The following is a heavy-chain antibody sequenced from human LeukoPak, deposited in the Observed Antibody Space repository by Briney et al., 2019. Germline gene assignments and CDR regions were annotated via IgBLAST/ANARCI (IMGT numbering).Heavy chain of an antibody. D-gene: IGHD6-19*01. CDR1: GFTFSSYA. CDR2: IYSGGST. V-gene: IGHV3-53*01. Sequence: PGGSLRLSCAASGFTFSSYAMSWVRQAPGKGLEWVSVIYSGGSTYYADSVKGRFTISRDNSKNTLYLQMNSLRAEDTAVYYCARVGYSSQDFDYWGQGTLVTVSS. CDR3: ARVGYSSQDFDY. J-gene: IGHJ4*02.